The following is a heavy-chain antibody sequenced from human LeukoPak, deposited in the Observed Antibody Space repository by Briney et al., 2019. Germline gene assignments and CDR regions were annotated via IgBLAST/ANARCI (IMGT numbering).Heavy chain of an antibody. V-gene: IGHV4-34*01. D-gene: IGHD3-22*01. J-gene: IGHJ4*02. Sequence: SETLSLTCAVYGGSFSGYYWSWIRQPPGKGLEWIGEINHSGSTNYNPSLKSRVTISVDTSKNQFSLKLSSVTAADTAVYYCARDFTYYYDSSGYSVTPGFDYWGQGTLVTVSS. CDR2: INHSGST. CDR1: GGSFSGYY. CDR3: ARDFTYYYDSSGYSVTPGFDY.